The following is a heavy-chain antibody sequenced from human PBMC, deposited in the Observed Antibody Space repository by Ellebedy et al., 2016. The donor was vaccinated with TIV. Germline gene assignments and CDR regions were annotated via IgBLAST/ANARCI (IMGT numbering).Heavy chain of an antibody. D-gene: IGHD1-26*01. Sequence: GGSLRLSCAGSGFSFSNYAMHWVRQAPGEGLEWVSGLSGSGGTTHYADSVKGRFTISSANSKKILYRQMTGLRAADTATYCCARDRASGTYPNWFDPWGRGTLVSVSS. J-gene: IGHJ5*02. CDR3: ARDRASGTYPNWFDP. CDR1: GFSFSNYA. CDR2: LSGSGGTT. V-gene: IGHV3-23*01.